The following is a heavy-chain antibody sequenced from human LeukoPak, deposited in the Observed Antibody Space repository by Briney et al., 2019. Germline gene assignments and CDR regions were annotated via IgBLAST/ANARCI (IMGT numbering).Heavy chain of an antibody. V-gene: IGHV4-30-4*01. CDR2: IYYSGST. J-gene: IGHJ4*02. D-gene: IGHD6-13*01. Sequence: SETLSLTCTVSGGSISSGDYYWSWIRQPPGQGLEWIGYIYYSGSTYYNPSLKSRVTISVDTSKNQFSLKLSSVTAADTAVYYCARDLGGGAAGVDYWGQGTLVTVSS. CDR1: GGSISSGDYY. CDR3: ARDLGGGAAGVDY.